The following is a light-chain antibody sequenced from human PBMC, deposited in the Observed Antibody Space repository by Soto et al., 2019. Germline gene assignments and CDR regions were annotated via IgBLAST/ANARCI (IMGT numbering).Light chain of an antibody. CDR3: GSMPGTTPHFV. V-gene: IGLV2-11*01. Sequence: QSALTQPRSVSGSPGQSVTISCTGTSSDVGAYNYVSWYQHHPGKAPKLMIYDVNKRPSGVPDRFSGSKSGNTASMTISGLRLEVEVDFHFGSMPGTTPHFVSGTGPKLTVL. J-gene: IGLJ1*01. CDR2: DVN. CDR1: SSDVGAYNY.